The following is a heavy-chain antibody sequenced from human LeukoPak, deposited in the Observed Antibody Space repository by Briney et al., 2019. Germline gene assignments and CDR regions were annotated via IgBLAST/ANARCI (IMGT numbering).Heavy chain of an antibody. D-gene: IGHD3-10*01. CDR1: GGSFSSYY. V-gene: IGHV4-4*07. Sequence: SETLSLTCTVSGGSFSSYYWSWIRQPAGKGLEWIGRIYTSGSTNYNPSLKSRVTMSVDTSKNQFSLKLSSVTAADTAVYYCARDEGVRGARLFDPWGQGTLVTVSS. CDR2: IYTSGST. CDR3: ARDEGVRGARLFDP. J-gene: IGHJ5*02.